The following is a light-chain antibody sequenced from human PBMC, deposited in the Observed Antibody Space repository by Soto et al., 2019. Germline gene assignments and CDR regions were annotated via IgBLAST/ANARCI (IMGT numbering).Light chain of an antibody. CDR3: QHYQTLPLT. CDR2: DAS. J-gene: IGKJ4*01. V-gene: IGKV1-33*01. Sequence: DIQMTQSPSSLSASVGERVTITCQASQYISNYLNWYQQKPGKAPKLLIYDASNLETGIPSRFNGSGSGTDFTFTINSLQPGDIATYYCQHYQTLPLTFGGGTKVEIK. CDR1: QYISNY.